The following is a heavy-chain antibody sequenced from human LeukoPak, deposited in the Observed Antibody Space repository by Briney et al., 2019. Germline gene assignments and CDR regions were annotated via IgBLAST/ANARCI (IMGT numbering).Heavy chain of an antibody. CDR3: ARVGQIAAAGTGGDYFDY. Sequence: GGFLRLSCAASDFTFSSYNMNWVRHVPGKGLEWVSSISSTSRYIYYTDSVKGRFTISRDNAKNSLFLQMNSLRAEDTAVYYCARVGQIAAAGTGGDYFDYWGQGTLVTVSS. J-gene: IGHJ4*02. D-gene: IGHD6-13*01. V-gene: IGHV3-21*01. CDR1: DFTFSSYN. CDR2: ISSTSRYI.